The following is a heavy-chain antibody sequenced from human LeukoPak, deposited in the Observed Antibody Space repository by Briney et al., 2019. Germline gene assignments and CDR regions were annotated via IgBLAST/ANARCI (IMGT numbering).Heavy chain of an antibody. Sequence: PSETLSLTCAVSGGSISSSNWWSWVRQPPGKGLEWIGEIYHSGSTNYNPSLKSRVTISVDKSKNQFSLRLSSVTAADTAVYYCARFVNLIQFSGSYYTAFDYWGQGTLVTVSS. CDR3: ARFVNLIQFSGSYYTAFDY. V-gene: IGHV4-4*02. D-gene: IGHD3-10*01. CDR2: IYHSGST. J-gene: IGHJ4*02. CDR1: GGSISSSNW.